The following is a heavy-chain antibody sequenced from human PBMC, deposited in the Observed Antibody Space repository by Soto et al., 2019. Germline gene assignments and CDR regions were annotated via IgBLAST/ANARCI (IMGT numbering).Heavy chain of an antibody. D-gene: IGHD2-15*01. CDR2: ISGSGGST. CDR1: GFTFSSYA. V-gene: IGHV3-23*01. J-gene: IGHJ4*02. Sequence: GGSLRLSCAASGFTFSSYAMSWVRQAPGKGLEWVSAISGSGGSTYYADSVKGRFTISRDNSKNTLYLQMNSLRAEDTAVYYCANICSGGSCYEGSAGYWGQGTLVTVSS. CDR3: ANICSGGSCYEGSAGY.